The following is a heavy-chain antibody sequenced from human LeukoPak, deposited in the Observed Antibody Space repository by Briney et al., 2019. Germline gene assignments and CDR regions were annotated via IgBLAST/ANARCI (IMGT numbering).Heavy chain of an antibody. J-gene: IGHJ4*02. CDR2: IKLDGSEK. V-gene: IGHV3-7*03. Sequence: GGSLRLSCVASGFTFGKYWMSWVRQAPGKGLEWVANIKLDGSEKNYVDSVKGRFTISRDNTKNSLYLQMNSLRAEDTAVFYCAKSYSPSDYWGQGTLVTVSS. CDR1: GFTFGKYW. CDR3: AKSYSPSDY. D-gene: IGHD2-15*01.